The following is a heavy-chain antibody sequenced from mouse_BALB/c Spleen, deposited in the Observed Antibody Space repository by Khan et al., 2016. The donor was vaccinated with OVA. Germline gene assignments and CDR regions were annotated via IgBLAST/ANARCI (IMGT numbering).Heavy chain of an antibody. J-gene: IGHJ3*01. D-gene: IGHD2-3*01. CDR2: IYPSDSYT. V-gene: IGHV1-69*02. CDR3: TREGVDGSLFAY. CDR1: GYTFTNYW. Sequence: QVRLQQSGTELVRPGASVKLSCKASGYTFTNYWINWVKQRPGQGLEWIGNIYPSDSYTNYNQKFKDKATLTVDKSSSTASMQLSSPTSEDSAVYYCTREGVDGSLFAYWGQGTLVTVSA.